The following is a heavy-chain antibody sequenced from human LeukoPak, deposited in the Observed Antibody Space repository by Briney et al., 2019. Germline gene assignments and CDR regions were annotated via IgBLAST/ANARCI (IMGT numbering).Heavy chain of an antibody. D-gene: IGHD5-24*01. Sequence: GASVKVSCKASGYTFTSYGISWVRQAPGQGLEWMGWISAYNGNTNYAQKLQGRVTMTRDMSTSTVYMELSSLRSEDTAVYYCARGGSIGDGYNSGYYYYYMDVWGKGTTVTVSS. V-gene: IGHV1-18*01. CDR1: GYTFTSYG. CDR2: ISAYNGNT. J-gene: IGHJ6*03. CDR3: ARGGSIGDGYNSGYYYYYMDV.